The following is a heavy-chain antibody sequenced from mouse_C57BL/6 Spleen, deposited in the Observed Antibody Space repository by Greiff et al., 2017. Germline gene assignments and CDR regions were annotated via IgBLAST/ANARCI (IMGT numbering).Heavy chain of an antibody. CDR3: VRHDCGSSFAMDY. CDR2: IRSKSNNYAT. CDR1: GFSFNTYA. V-gene: IGHV10-1*01. J-gene: IGHJ4*01. D-gene: IGHD1-1*01. Sequence: EVNVVESGGGLVQPKGSLKLSCAASGFSFNTYAMNWVRQAPGKGLEWVARIRSKSNNYATYYADSVKDRFTIARDDSESMLYLQMNNLKTEDTAMYYCVRHDCGSSFAMDYWGQGTPVTVSS.